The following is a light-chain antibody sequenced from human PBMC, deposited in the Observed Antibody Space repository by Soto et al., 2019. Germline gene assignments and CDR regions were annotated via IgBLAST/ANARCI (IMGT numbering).Light chain of an antibody. CDR2: GAS. J-gene: IGKJ4*01. CDR1: QSISTT. Sequence: EIVLTQSPVTLSVSPGERATLSCRASQSISTTLVWYQQKPGQAPRLLIYGASTRATGVPARFSGSWSGTEFTLTISSLQSEDFAVYYCQQYNSLVTFGGGTKVEIK. CDR3: QQYNSLVT. V-gene: IGKV3-15*01.